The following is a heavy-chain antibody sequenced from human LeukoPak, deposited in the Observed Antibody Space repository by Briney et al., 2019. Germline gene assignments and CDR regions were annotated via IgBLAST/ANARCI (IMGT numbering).Heavy chain of an antibody. Sequence: ASVKVSCKASGYTFTSYYMHWVQQAPGQGLEWMGIINPSGGSTSYAQKFQGRVTMTRDMSTSTVYMELSSLRSEDTAVYYCARESYSGSYDYWGQGTLVTVSS. D-gene: IGHD1-26*01. V-gene: IGHV1-46*01. J-gene: IGHJ4*02. CDR2: INPSGGST. CDR3: ARESYSGSYDY. CDR1: GYTFTSYY.